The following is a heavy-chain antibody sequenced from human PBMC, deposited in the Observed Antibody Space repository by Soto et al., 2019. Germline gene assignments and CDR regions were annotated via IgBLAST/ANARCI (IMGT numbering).Heavy chain of an antibody. CDR3: ARDSREFYCSSNSCYKYYRMDV. CDR2: ISSSSSYI. D-gene: IGHD2-2*02. J-gene: IGHJ6*02. Sequence: TGGSLTLSCAASGFTFSSYSMNWVRQAPGKGLEWVSSISSSSSYIYYADSVKGRFTISRDNAKNSLYLQMNSLRAEDTAVYYCARDSREFYCSSNSCYKYYRMDVWGQGNTVTVSS. V-gene: IGHV3-21*01. CDR1: GFTFSSYS.